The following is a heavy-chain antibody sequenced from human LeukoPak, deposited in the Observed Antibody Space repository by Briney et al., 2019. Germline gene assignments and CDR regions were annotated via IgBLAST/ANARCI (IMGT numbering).Heavy chain of an antibody. J-gene: IGHJ4*02. Sequence: SVKVSCKASGGTFSSYAISWVRQAPGQGLEWMGRIIPILGITNYAQKFQGRVTITADKSTSTAYMELSSLRSEDTAVYYCARSEDYYDSSGYYDYWGQGTLVTVSS. CDR3: ARSEDYYDSSGYYDY. CDR1: GGTFSSYA. V-gene: IGHV1-69*04. D-gene: IGHD3-22*01. CDR2: IIPILGIT.